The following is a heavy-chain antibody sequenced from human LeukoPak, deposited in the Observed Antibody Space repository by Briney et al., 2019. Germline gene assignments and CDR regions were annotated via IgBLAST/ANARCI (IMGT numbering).Heavy chain of an antibody. V-gene: IGHV4-39*01. D-gene: IGHD3-16*02. Sequence: SETLSLTCTVSGGSISSGSYYWGWMRHPPGKGLEWLGTVFYSGTTYYNPSLKSRVTISVDTSKNQFSLGLRSVTAADTAVYYCARTGGKTRTFGGVIVEFDYWGQGTLVTVSS. J-gene: IGHJ4*02. CDR3: ARTGGKTRTFGGVIVEFDY. CDR1: GGSISSGSYY. CDR2: VFYSGTT.